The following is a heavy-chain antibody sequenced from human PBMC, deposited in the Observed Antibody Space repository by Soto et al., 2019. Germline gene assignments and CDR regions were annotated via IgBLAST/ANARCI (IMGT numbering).Heavy chain of an antibody. Sequence: QVQLVQSGAEVKKPGASVKVSCKASGNTFTSYDINWVRQATGHGLEWMGWINPNSGNIGYAQKFQGRVTMPRDTAIGTAYMEVSRLRSDDTAVYSCARGRASGSYFLPDYWGQGTLVTVSS. CDR3: ARGRASGSYFLPDY. D-gene: IGHD3-10*01. CDR2: INPNSGNI. V-gene: IGHV1-8*01. CDR1: GNTFTSYD. J-gene: IGHJ4*02.